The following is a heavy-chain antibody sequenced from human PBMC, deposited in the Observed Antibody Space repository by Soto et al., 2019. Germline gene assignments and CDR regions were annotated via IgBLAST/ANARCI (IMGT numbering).Heavy chain of an antibody. V-gene: IGHV1-69*01. J-gene: IGHJ6*02. Sequence: QVQLVQSGAEVKKPGSSVKVSCKASGGTFSSYAISWVRQTPGQGLEWMGGIIPIFGTANYAQKFQGRVTITADDTTSTADMELSSLRSEDTAVYYCAVRAVGVVSYYYYGMDVWGQGTTVTVSS. CDR2: IIPIFGTA. CDR1: GGTFSSYA. D-gene: IGHD3-3*01. CDR3: AVRAVGVVSYYYYGMDV.